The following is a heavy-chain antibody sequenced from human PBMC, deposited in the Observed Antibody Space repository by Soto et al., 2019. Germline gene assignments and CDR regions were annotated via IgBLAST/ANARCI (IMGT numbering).Heavy chain of an antibody. CDR1: GYSFTHYV. Sequence: QVQLVQSGTEVKKPGASVKVSCKASGYSFTHYVIHWVRQAPGQRLEWMGWIGAGDGKTYYSQNFQGRVTITKDTPASKASTELSSLISEDTAVYFCVRDYASDSGVHLDFWGQGTLVTVSS. CDR2: IGAGDGKT. V-gene: IGHV1-3*01. CDR3: VRDYASDSGVHLDF. D-gene: IGHD3-22*01. J-gene: IGHJ4*02.